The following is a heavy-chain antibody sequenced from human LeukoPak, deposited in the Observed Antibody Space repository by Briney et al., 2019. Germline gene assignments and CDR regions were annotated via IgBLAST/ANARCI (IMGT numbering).Heavy chain of an antibody. CDR2: INTNTGNP. V-gene: IGHV7-4-1*02. CDR1: GYTFTSYA. J-gene: IGHJ1*01. Sequence: ASAKVSCKASGYTFTSYAMNWVRQAPGQGLKWMGWINTNTGNPTYAQGFTGRFVFSLDTSVSTAYLQISSLKAEDTAVYYCARDARITMVREVGNLQHWGQGTLVTVSS. CDR3: ARDARITMVREVGNLQH. D-gene: IGHD3-10*01.